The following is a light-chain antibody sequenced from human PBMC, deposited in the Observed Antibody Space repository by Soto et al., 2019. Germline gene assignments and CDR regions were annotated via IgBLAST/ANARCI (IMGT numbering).Light chain of an antibody. CDR1: QNVNSN. V-gene: IGKV3-15*01. J-gene: IGKJ1*01. Sequence: EIVMTQSPATLSVSPGERAILSCRASQNVNSNLAWYQQKPGQAPRLLIYDASSRTTGIPTRFSGSVSETEFTLTISSLQSEDFAVYYCQHYNKWPPWTFGQGTKVEMK. CDR3: QHYNKWPPWT. CDR2: DAS.